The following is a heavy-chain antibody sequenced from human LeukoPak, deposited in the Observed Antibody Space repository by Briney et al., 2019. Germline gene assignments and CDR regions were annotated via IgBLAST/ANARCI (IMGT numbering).Heavy chain of an antibody. V-gene: IGHV1-8*03. CDR2: MNPNSSNT. CDR3: ARGDGKVLRFLEWSKAFDI. J-gene: IGHJ3*02. CDR1: GYTFITYV. Sequence: ASVKVSCKASGYTFITYVINWVRQATGQGLEWMGWMNPNSSNTGYAQKFQGRVTITRNTSISTAYMELSSLRSEDTAVYYCARGDGKVLRFLEWSKAFDIWGQGTMVTVSS. D-gene: IGHD3-3*01.